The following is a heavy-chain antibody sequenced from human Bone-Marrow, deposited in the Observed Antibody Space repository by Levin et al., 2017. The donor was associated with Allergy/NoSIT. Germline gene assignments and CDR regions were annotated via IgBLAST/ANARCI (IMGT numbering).Heavy chain of an antibody. J-gene: IGHJ2*01. CDR3: ARPSDYDWYFEF. D-gene: IGHD5-12*01. CDR1: GFNFKTFA. CDR2: RSFDGTNN. V-gene: IGHV3-30*03. Sequence: GGSLRLSCVGSGFNFKTFAIHWVRQAPGKGLEWLTLRSFDGTNNYYAESVKGRFTMSRDNSRNTAYLQMNNLRGDDTATYYCARPSDYDWYFEFWGRGTLVTVSS.